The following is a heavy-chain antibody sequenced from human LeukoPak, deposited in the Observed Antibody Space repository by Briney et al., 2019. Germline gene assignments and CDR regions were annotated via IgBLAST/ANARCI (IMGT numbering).Heavy chain of an antibody. CDR3: ARSSEGRYYYDSSGFSYYYYMDV. CDR2: IYYSGST. Sequence: SETLSLTCTVSGGSISSSSYYWSWIRQPPGKGLEWIGYIYYSGSTYYNPSLRSRVTISVDTSKNQFSLKLSSVTAADTAVYYCARSSEGRYYYDSSGFSYYYYMDVWGKGTTVTISS. V-gene: IGHV4-61*01. J-gene: IGHJ6*03. D-gene: IGHD3-22*01. CDR1: GGSISSSSYY.